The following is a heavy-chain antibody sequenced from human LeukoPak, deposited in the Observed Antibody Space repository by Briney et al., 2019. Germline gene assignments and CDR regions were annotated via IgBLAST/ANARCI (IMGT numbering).Heavy chain of an antibody. Sequence: SETLSLTCSVSDDSIAMYYWTWIRQPPGKGLEWIGYVDHTGSTNFNPSLNGRVSISRDTSKNLFSLRLRSVTAADTAVYFCARGRVSSSTWYSTYYYYFYVDVWGKGTTVTVSS. CDR2: VDHTGST. J-gene: IGHJ6*03. CDR1: DDSIAMYY. V-gene: IGHV4-59*01. CDR3: ARGRVSSSTWYSTYYYYFYVDV. D-gene: IGHD4-11*01.